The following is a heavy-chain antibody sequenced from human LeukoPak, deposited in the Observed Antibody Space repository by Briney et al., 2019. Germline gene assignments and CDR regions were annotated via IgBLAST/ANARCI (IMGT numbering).Heavy chain of an antibody. CDR3: ARWDPVVAGVDY. J-gene: IGHJ4*02. CDR2: IYYSGST. Sequence: SETLSLTCTVSGGSISSYYWSWIRQPPGKGLEWIGYIYYSGSTNYNPSLKSRVTISVDTSKNQFSLKLSSVTAADTAVYYCARWDPVVAGVDYWGQGTLVTVSS. CDR1: GGSISSYY. V-gene: IGHV4-59*08. D-gene: IGHD6-19*01.